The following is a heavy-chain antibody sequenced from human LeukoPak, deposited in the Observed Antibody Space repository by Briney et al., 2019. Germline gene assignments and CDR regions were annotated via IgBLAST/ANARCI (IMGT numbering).Heavy chain of an antibody. V-gene: IGHV1-46*01. J-gene: IGHJ4*02. Sequence: GASVKVSCKASGYTFTSYAMHWVRQAPGQGLEWMGIINPSGGSTSYAQKFQGRVTMTRDTSTSTVYMELSSLRSEDTAVYYCAREEDTAMVNRVFDYWGQGTLVTVSS. CDR1: GYTFTSYA. D-gene: IGHD5-18*01. CDR3: AREEDTAMVNRVFDY. CDR2: INPSGGST.